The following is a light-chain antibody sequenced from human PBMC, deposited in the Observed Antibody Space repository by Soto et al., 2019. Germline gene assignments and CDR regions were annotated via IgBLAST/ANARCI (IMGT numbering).Light chain of an antibody. J-gene: IGLJ2*01. CDR2: EVS. V-gene: IGLV2-14*01. Sequence: QSALTQPASVSGSPGQSITVSCTGTSSDVGGYNFVSWYQQHPGKAPKLLIYEVSNRPSGVSNRFSGYKSGNTASLAISGLQAEDEANYYCSSYLSTGAVGFGGGTKLTVL. CDR1: SSDVGGYNF. CDR3: SSYLSTGAVG.